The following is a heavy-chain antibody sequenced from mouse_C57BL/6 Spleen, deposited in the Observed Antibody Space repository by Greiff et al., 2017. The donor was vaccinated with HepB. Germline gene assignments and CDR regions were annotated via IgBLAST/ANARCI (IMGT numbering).Heavy chain of an antibody. CDR3: ARDLNGYFDV. CDR1: GYTFTDYY. Sequence: VQLQESGAELVRPGASVKLSCKASGYTFTDYYINWVKQRPGQGLEWIARIYPGSGNTYYNEKFKGKATLTAEKSSSTAYMQLSSLTSEDSAVYFCARDLNGYFDVWGTGTTVTVSS. V-gene: IGHV1-76*01. CDR2: IYPGSGNT. J-gene: IGHJ1*03.